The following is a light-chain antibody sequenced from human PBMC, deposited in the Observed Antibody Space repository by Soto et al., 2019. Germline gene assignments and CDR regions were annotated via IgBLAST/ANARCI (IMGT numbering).Light chain of an antibody. J-gene: IGKJ1*01. Sequence: DIQMTQSPSTLSASVGDRVTVTCRASQGISSWLAWYQQKPGKAPKFIIYKASSLESGDPSRFSGNGSGTEFTLTISSLQPDDFATYYCQQYNSFPTFGQGTKVEIK. V-gene: IGKV1-5*03. CDR1: QGISSW. CDR3: QQYNSFPT. CDR2: KAS.